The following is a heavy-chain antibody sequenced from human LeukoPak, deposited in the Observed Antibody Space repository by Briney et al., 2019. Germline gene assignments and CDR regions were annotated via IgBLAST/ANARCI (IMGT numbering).Heavy chain of an antibody. Sequence: SETLSLTCTVSGGSITSHYWSWIRQPPGKGLEWIGFVHYSGSTHYNPSLKSRVTISVDTSKNQVSLKLTSVTAADTAVYYCARTEESGYNYGYFGYYYYMDVWGKGTTVTVSS. CDR1: GGSITSHY. D-gene: IGHD5-18*01. CDR2: VHYSGST. J-gene: IGHJ6*03. V-gene: IGHV4-59*11. CDR3: ARTEESGYNYGYFGYYYYMDV.